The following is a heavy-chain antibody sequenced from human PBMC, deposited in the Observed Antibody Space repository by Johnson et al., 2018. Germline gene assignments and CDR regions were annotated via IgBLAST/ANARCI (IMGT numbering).Heavy chain of an antibody. J-gene: IGHJ3*02. CDR1: GGSVRRGSYY. V-gene: IGHV4-61*01. Sequence: QVQLQESGPGLVKPSETLSLICTVSGGSVRRGSYYWNWIRQPPGKGLEWIGYIYNSGSTNYNPSLKSRVTISVDTSNNQFSLKLSSVTAADTAVYYCARADSGGSGLALDSWGRGTMVTVSS. CDR3: ARADSGGSGLALDS. D-gene: IGHD1-26*01. CDR2: IYNSGST.